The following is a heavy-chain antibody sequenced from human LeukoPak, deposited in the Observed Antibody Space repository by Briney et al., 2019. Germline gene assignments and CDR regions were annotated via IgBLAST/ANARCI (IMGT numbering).Heavy chain of an antibody. J-gene: IGHJ4*02. CDR2: IYSGGDT. V-gene: IGHV3-66*01. D-gene: IGHD5-24*01. CDR3: ARDPPAVAINTYG. CDR1: GVTVSNNF. Sequence: GGSLRLSCAASGVTVSNNFMLWVRQAAGKGLELVSLIYSGGDTHYADSVKGRFTISRDNSKNTLYLQMNNLRAEDTAVYYCARDPPAVAINTYGWGQGTLVTVSS.